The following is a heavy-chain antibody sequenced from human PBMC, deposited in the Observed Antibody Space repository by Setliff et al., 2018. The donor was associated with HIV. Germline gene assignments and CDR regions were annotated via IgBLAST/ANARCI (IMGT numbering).Heavy chain of an antibody. CDR3: ARNQRYSSGWKRGPVRFDP. Sequence: ASVKVSCKASGYTFTTYGINWVRQATGQGLEWMGWMNPNSANTGYAEKFQGRLTMTRNTSISTAYMELSSLRSEDTAVYYCARNQRYSSGWKRGPVRFDPWGQGTLVTVSS. V-gene: IGHV1-8*02. CDR2: MNPNSANT. J-gene: IGHJ5*02. CDR1: GYTFTTYG. D-gene: IGHD6-19*01.